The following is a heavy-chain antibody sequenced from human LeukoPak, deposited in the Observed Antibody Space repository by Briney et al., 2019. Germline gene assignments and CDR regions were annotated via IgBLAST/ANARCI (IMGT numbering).Heavy chain of an antibody. J-gene: IGHJ5*02. Sequence: RGSLRLSCSVSGFTLNGYSMKWVRQAPGKVVEWVSGIRDSGDNTYYAHSVTGRFTISSDNYMNTLYLQMNTLRAEDTAVYYCAKAPRSPGASGNNWFDPWGQGTLVTVSS. CDR2: IRDSGDNT. V-gene: IGHV3-23*01. D-gene: IGHD1-26*01. CDR1: GFTLNGYS. CDR3: AKAPRSPGASGNNWFDP.